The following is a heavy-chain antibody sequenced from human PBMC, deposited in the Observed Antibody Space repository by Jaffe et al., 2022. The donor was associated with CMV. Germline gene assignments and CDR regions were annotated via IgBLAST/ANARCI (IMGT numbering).Heavy chain of an antibody. CDR1: DGSIYSSGYY. D-gene: IGHD3-3*01. Sequence: QLQLQGSGPGLVRPSETLSLTCTLSDGSIYSSGYYWGWIRQPPGKGLEWIGSLYYSGKTHYNPSLKSRVTISVDTSKNRFSLKLSSVAAADTAVYFCARHFLDSDFWSGYGNFYFDIWSQGTLVTVSS. CDR2: LYYSGKT. V-gene: IGHV4-39*01. J-gene: IGHJ4*02. CDR3: ARHFLDSDFWSGYGNFYFDI.